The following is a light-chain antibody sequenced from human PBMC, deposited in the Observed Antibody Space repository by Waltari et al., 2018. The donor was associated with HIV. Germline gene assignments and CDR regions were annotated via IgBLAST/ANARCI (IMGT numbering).Light chain of an antibody. CDR1: GSNIGAGYD. J-gene: IGLJ2*01. Sequence: QSVLTQPPSVSGAPGQRVTISCTGSGSNIGAGYDAHWYQQLPGTAPKLLIDGDSQPPSGGPDRFSASKSGTSAALAVTGRQAVDEADYYCQSYDSSLSGWVFGGGTKLTGL. V-gene: IGLV1-40*01. CDR3: QSYDSSLSGWV. CDR2: GDS.